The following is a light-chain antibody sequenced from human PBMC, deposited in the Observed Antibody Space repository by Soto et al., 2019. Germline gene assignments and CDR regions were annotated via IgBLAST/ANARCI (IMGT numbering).Light chain of an antibody. CDR2: GAS. J-gene: IGKJ2*01. Sequence: EIVLTQSPGTLSLSPGERATLSCRASQSVSSNYLAWYQQKPGQAPRLLIYGASSRATGIPDRFSGSGSGTEFTLTISRREPEDYAVYYCQRYDISPFPFGQGTKLEIK. CDR3: QRYDISPFP. V-gene: IGKV3-20*01. CDR1: QSVSSNY.